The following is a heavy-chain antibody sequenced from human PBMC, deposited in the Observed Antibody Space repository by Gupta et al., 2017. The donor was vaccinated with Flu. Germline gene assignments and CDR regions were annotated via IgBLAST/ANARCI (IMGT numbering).Heavy chain of an antibody. CDR3: ASCSSTSCYEGYYYYGMDV. J-gene: IGHJ6*02. V-gene: IGHV3-23*01. CDR1: GFPFGSMA. D-gene: IGHD2-2*01. Sequence: EVQLLESGGGLVQPGGSLSLSGAPSGFPFGSMAMSCVRQAPGKGLWWVSAISGSGGSTYYADSVKGRFTISKDNSKNTLYLQMNSLRAEDTAVYYCASCSSTSCYEGYYYYGMDVWGQGTTVTVSS. CDR2: ISGSGGST.